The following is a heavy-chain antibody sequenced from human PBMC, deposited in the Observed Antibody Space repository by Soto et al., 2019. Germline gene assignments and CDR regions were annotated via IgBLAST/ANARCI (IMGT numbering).Heavy chain of an antibody. CDR2: ISSSSSTI. CDR1: GFTFSSYS. Sequence: EVQLVESGGGLVQPGGSLRLSCAASGFTFSSYSMNWVRQAPGKGLEWVSYISSSSSTIYYADSVKGRFTISRDNTKNSLYLQMNSLRAEDTAVYSRAREEGLLNWFDPWGQGTLVTVSS. CDR3: AREEGLLNWFDP. D-gene: IGHD1-26*01. V-gene: IGHV3-48*01. J-gene: IGHJ5*02.